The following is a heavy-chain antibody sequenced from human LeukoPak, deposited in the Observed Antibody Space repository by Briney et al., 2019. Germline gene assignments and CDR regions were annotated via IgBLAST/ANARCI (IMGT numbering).Heavy chain of an antibody. D-gene: IGHD6-19*01. V-gene: IGHV3-33*01. CDR3: ARANYEWQWLVPY. Sequence: GGSLRLSCAASGFTFSSYGMHWVRQAPGKGLEWVAVIWYDGSNKYYADSVKGRFTISRDNSKNTLYLQMNSLRAEDTAVYYCARANYEWQWLVPYWGQGTLVTVSS. J-gene: IGHJ4*02. CDR1: GFTFSSYG. CDR2: IWYDGSNK.